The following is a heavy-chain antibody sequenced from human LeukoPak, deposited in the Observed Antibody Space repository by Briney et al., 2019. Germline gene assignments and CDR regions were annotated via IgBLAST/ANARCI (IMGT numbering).Heavy chain of an antibody. V-gene: IGHV3-74*01. CDR2: LSSDESFT. CDR3: ARDLNWLLFDY. J-gene: IGHJ4*02. CDR1: GFTVSSNY. D-gene: IGHD3-9*01. Sequence: GGSLRLSCAASGFTVSSNYMSWVRQAPGKGPVWVARLSSDESFTSYADSVKGRFTISRDNAKNTLYLQMNSLRAEDTAVYYCARDLNWLLFDYWGQGTLVTVSS.